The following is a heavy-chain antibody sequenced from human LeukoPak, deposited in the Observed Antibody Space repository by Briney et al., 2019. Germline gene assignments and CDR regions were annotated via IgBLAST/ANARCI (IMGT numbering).Heavy chain of an antibody. D-gene: IGHD3-10*01. J-gene: IGHJ5*02. CDR1: GYSISSGYY. Sequence: SETLSLTCTVSGYSISSGYYWGWIRQPPGKGLEWIGSIYHSGSTYYNPSLKSRVTISVDTSKNQFSLKLSSVTAADTAVYYCARGDTMVRGVRFDPWGQGTLVTVSS. CDR2: IYHSGST. CDR3: ARGDTMVRGVRFDP. V-gene: IGHV4-38-2*02.